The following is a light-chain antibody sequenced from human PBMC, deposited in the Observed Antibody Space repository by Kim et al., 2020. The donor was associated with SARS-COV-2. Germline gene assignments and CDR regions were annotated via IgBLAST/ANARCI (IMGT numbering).Light chain of an antibody. CDR3: GTWDTSLSAVA. CDR2: DNN. CDR1: SSNIGNNY. J-gene: IGLJ2*01. V-gene: IGLV1-51*01. Sequence: GQKVTISCSGSSSNIGNNYVSWYQHGPGTAPKLLIYDNNKRPSVIPDRFSGSKSGTSATLGITGLQTGDEADYYCGTWDTSLSAVAFGGGTQLTVL.